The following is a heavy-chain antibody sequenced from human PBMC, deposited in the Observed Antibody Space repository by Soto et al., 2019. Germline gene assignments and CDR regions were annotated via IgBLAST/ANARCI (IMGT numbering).Heavy chain of an antibody. CDR2: IGGSGGRT. Sequence: EMQLLESGGGLVQPGGSLRLACVASGFPFSSYSMSWVCQTPGKGLEWVSGIGGSGGRTYYADSVKGRFSISRDNSNNTLSLQMHILRVEDTAVYFCAKGGYYSLFDIWGQGTMVTVSA. CDR3: AKGGYYSLFDI. V-gene: IGHV3-23*01. J-gene: IGHJ3*02. D-gene: IGHD3-16*01. CDR1: GFPFSSYS.